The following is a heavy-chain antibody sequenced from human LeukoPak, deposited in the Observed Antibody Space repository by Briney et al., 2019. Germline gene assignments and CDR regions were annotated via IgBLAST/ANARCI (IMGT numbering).Heavy chain of an antibody. J-gene: IGHJ5*02. D-gene: IGHD3-16*01. V-gene: IGHV4-38-2*02. Sequence: SETLSLTCAASGYSISSGHHWGWIRQSPGKGLEWIGFIYHSGATYYNPSLKSPVTISVDTSKNQFSLKLSSVTAADTAVYYCVRDLGVTISDNGFDPWGQGSLVTVSS. CDR1: GYSISSGHH. CDR2: IYHSGAT. CDR3: VRDLGVTISDNGFDP.